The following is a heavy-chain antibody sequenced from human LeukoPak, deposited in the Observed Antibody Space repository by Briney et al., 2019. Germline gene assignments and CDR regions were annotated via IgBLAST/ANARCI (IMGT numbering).Heavy chain of an antibody. D-gene: IGHD1-26*01. CDR3: ARGPAANSGNYYVGDY. CDR1: GFTFKRYG. J-gene: IGHJ4*02. CDR2: ISGSGGNT. V-gene: IGHV3-23*01. Sequence: GGSLRLSCAASGFTFKRYGMSWVRQAPGKGLEWVSAISGSGGNTFYGDSVKGRFAVSRDNSKNTLYLQMNSLRAEDTAVYYCARGPAANSGNYYVGDYWGQGALVTVSS.